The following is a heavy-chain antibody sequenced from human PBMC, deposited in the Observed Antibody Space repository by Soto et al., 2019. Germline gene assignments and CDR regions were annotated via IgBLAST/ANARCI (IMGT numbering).Heavy chain of an antibody. CDR2: ISYDGSNK. V-gene: IGHV3-30*18. J-gene: IGHJ4*02. D-gene: IGHD6-6*01. CDR1: GFTFSSYD. CDR3: AKDQYSSSAGLFDY. Sequence: QVQLVESWGGVVQPGRSLRLSCAASGFTFSSYDMHWVRQAPGKGLEWVAVISYDGSNKYYADSVKGRFTISRDNSKNTLYLQMNSLRAEDTAVYYCAKDQYSSSAGLFDYWGQGTLVTVSS.